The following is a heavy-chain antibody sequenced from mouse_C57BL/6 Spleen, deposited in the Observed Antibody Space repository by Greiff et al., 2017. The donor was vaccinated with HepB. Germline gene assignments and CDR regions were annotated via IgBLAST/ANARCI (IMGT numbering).Heavy chain of an antibody. D-gene: IGHD2-12*01. CDR3: ASPYDLDY. CDR1: GYTFTSYW. J-gene: IGHJ2*01. CDR2: IDPSDSYT. V-gene: IGHV1-50*01. Sequence: VQLQQPGAELVKPGASVKLSCKASGYTFTSYWMQWVKQRPGQGLEWIGEIDPSDSYTNYNQRFKGKATLTVDTSSSTAYMQLSSLTSEDSAVYYCASPYDLDYWGQGTTLTVSS.